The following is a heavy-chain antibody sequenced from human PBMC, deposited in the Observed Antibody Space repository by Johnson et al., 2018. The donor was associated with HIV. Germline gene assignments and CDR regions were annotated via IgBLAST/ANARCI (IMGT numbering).Heavy chain of an antibody. CDR2: IYSGGST. CDR1: GFTVSSNY. J-gene: IGHJ3*02. Sequence: VQLVESGGGLVQPGGSLRLSCAASGFTVSSNYMSWVRQAPGKGLESVSVIYSGGSTYYADSVKGRFTISRDNSKNTLYLQMNSLRSEDTAVYYCAREATYYDYVWGSYAFDIWGQGTMVTVSS. D-gene: IGHD3-16*01. V-gene: IGHV3-66*01. CDR3: AREATYYDYVWGSYAFDI.